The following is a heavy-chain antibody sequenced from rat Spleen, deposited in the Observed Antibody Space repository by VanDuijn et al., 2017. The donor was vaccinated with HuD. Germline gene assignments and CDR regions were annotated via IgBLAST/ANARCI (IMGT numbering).Heavy chain of an antibody. D-gene: IGHD1-9*01. J-gene: IGHJ2*01. CDR1: GFTFSDHY. Sequence: EVQLVESGGGLVQPGRSLKLSCVASGFTFSDHYMAWVRQAPTKGLEWVATISYDGSSTYYRDSVKGRFTISRDNAQNTLYLQMSKLGSEDTAIYYCVREDLGINYWGQGVMVTVSS. V-gene: IGHV5-7*01. CDR2: ISYDGSST. CDR3: VREDLGINY.